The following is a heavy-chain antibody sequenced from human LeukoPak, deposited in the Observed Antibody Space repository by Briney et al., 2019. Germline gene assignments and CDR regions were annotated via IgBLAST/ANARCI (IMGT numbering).Heavy chain of an antibody. V-gene: IGHV1-46*01. D-gene: IGHD5-12*01. CDR1: GYTFTSYY. J-gene: IGHJ4*02. CDR3: ARDRGDGYNGGNTDY. CDR2: INPSGGST. Sequence: ASVKVSCKASGYTFTSYYMHWVRQAPGQGLEWMGIINPSGGSTSYAQKFQGRVTMTRDTSTSTVYMELSSLRSEDTAVYYCARDRGDGYNGGNTDYWGQGTLVTVSS.